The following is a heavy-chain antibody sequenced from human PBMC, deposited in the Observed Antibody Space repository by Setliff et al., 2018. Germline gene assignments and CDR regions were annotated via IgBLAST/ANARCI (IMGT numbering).Heavy chain of an antibody. J-gene: IGHJ6*03. CDR2: TIPSFGST. CDR1: GGTFRSYG. V-gene: IGHV1-69*05. D-gene: IGHD5-18*01. Sequence: RASVKVSCKASGGTFRSYGISWVRQAPGQGLEWMGGTIPSFGSTNYAQEFQGRVTIITDESTSTAYMELSSLRFEDTAVYYCAREGVDTRSSTDYRYYMDVWGKGTTVTVSS. CDR3: AREGVDTRSSTDYRYYMDV.